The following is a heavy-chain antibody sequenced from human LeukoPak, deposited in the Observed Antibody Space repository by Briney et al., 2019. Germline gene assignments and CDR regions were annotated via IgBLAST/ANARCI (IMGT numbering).Heavy chain of an antibody. D-gene: IGHD2-15*01. Sequence: SVTVSCKASGGTFSSYAISWVRQAPGQGLEWMGGIITIFGTANYAQKFQGRVTITADESTSPAYMELSSLRSEDTAVYYCASGLRVPGHWGQGTLVTVSS. CDR2: IITIFGTA. CDR1: GGTFSSYA. CDR3: ASGLRVPGH. V-gene: IGHV1-69*01. J-gene: IGHJ4*02.